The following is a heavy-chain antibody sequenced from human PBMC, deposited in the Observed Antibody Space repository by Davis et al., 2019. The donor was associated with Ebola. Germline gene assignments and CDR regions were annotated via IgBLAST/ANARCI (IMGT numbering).Heavy chain of an antibody. CDR2: INPHNGNT. D-gene: IGHD4-23*01. CDR1: GYTFTNYG. V-gene: IGHV1-18*04. CDR3: ARASVVLAPFDY. Sequence: AASVKVSCKTSGYTFTNYGITWVRQAPGQGLEWMGWINPHNGNTNYAQNVQGRVTMTTDTSTSTAYMEVGSLRSDDTAVYYCARASVVLAPFDYWGQGTLVTVSS. J-gene: IGHJ4*02.